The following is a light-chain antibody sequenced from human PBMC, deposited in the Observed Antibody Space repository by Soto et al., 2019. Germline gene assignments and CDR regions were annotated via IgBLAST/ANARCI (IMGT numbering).Light chain of an antibody. V-gene: IGKV3-20*01. Sequence: EIVLTQSPGTLSLSPGERATLSCRASQSVTSNYLAWYQLKTGQAPRLLIYAASNTATGIPHTFSGSGSGTDFTLSTSRLEPEDFAVYYCQQYGSTPSITFGQGTRLEIK. CDR2: AAS. CDR1: QSVTSNY. CDR3: QQYGSTPSIT. J-gene: IGKJ5*01.